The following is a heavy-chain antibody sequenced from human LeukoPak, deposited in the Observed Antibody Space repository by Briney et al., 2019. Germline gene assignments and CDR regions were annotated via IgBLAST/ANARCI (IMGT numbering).Heavy chain of an antibody. J-gene: IGHJ4*02. V-gene: IGHV4-4*07. CDR3: ARYSYGSGVGYFDY. D-gene: IGHD5-18*01. CDR2: IYTSGST. Sequence: PSETLSLICTVSGGSISSYYWNWIRQPAGKGLEWIGRIYTSGSTNYNPSLKSRVTMSVDTSKNQFSLKLSSVTAADTAVYYCARYSYGSGVGYFDYWGQGTLVTVSS. CDR1: GGSISSYY.